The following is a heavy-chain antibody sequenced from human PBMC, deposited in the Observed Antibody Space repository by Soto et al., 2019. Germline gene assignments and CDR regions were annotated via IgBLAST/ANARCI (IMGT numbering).Heavy chain of an antibody. Sequence: QVQLVQSGAEVKEPGASVKISCKASGYTFTNYGIHWVRQAPGQRLEWMGWINAGNGNTKYSQKFQGRVTITRDTSAYTAYMELSSLRSEDTAMYFCARSGYSSGWYHWYFDFWGRGTLVTVSS. CDR2: INAGNGNT. CDR3: ARSGYSSGWYHWYFDF. V-gene: IGHV1-3*01. CDR1: GYTFTNYG. J-gene: IGHJ2*01. D-gene: IGHD6-19*01.